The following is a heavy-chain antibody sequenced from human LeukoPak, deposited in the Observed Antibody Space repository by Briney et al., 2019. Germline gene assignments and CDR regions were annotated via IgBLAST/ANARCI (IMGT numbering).Heavy chain of an antibody. D-gene: IGHD3-3*01. CDR2: ISNDGKYI. Sequence: PGGSLRLSCAASGFTFSSYSMNWVRQAPGKGLEWVSSISNDGKYIYYADSVKGRFTISRDNAKNSLYLQMNSLRAEDTAVYYCARDHELEDTTDIWGQGTMVTVSS. CDR1: GFTFSSYS. J-gene: IGHJ3*02. CDR3: ARDHELEDTTDI. V-gene: IGHV3-21*04.